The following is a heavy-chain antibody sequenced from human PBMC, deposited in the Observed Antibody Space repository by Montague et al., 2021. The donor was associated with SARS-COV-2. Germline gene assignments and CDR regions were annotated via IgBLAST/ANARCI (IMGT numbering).Heavy chain of an antibody. J-gene: IGHJ6*02. D-gene: IGHD3-9*01. Sequence: SLRLSCAASGFTFSGSAMHWVRQASGNGLEWVGRIRSKANSYATAYAASVQGRFTIDRGDSKNTAYLQMNSLKTEDTAVYYCTRDYDILTYYYYDMDVWGQGTTVTVSS. CDR2: IRSKANSYAT. V-gene: IGHV3-73*01. CDR3: TRDYDILTYYYYDMDV. CDR1: GFTFSGSA.